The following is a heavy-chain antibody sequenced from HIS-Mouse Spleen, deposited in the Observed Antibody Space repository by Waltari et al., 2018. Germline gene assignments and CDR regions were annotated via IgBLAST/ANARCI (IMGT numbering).Heavy chain of an antibody. D-gene: IGHD6-13*01. J-gene: IGHJ2*01. V-gene: IGHV4-39*07. CDR3: AREIPYSSSWYDWYFDL. Sequence: QLQLQESGPGLVKPSETLSLTCTVSGGSISSSSYYWGWIRQPPGKGPEWIGSIYYSGRTYYNPSLKSRVTISVDTSKNQFSLKLSFVTAADTAVYYCAREIPYSSSWYDWYFDLWGRGTLVTVSS. CDR2: IYYSGRT. CDR1: GGSISSSSYY.